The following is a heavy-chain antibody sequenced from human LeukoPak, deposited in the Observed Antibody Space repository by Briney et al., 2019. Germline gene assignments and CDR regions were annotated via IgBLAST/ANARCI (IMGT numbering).Heavy chain of an antibody. CDR3: ARGLEYSSSPMRFDP. Sequence: SETLSLTCTVSGGSISSHYWSWIRQPPGKGLEWIGYIYYSGSTNYNPSLKSRVTISVDTSKNQFSLKLSSVTAADTAVYYCARGLEYSSSPMRFDPWGQGTLVTVSS. V-gene: IGHV4-59*11. CDR1: GGSISSHY. D-gene: IGHD6-6*01. CDR2: IYYSGST. J-gene: IGHJ5*02.